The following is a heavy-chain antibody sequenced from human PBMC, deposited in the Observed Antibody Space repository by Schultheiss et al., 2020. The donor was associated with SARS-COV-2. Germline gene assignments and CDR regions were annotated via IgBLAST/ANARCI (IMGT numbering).Heavy chain of an antibody. CDR3: ARLGDLDF. CDR1: GYTFTGFY. Sequence: ASVKVSCKASGYTFTGFYINWMRQARGRLEWMGWINPDSGDTKCAQKFQGWVTLTRDTSNSTAYKDLRRLTSDDTAVYYCARLGDLDFWGQGTLVTVSS. CDR2: INPDSGDT. V-gene: IGHV1-2*04. J-gene: IGHJ4*02. D-gene: IGHD3-16*01.